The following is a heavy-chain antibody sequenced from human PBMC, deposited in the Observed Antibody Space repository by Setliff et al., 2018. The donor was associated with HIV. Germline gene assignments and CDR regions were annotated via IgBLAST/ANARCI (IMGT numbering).Heavy chain of an antibody. CDR1: GLDIGDYW. J-gene: IGHJ4*01. Sequence: GGSLRLSCVASGLDIGDYWMTLVRQAPGKGLEWVANINPDGNERYYMESVQGRFTSSRDNIQNSLLMQMNSLSADDTAVYYCSRLMHYYDRFWVLWRENYFDSWGRGTLVTVSS. D-gene: IGHD3-22*01. CDR2: INPDGNER. CDR3: SRLMHYYDRFWVLWRENYFDS. V-gene: IGHV3-7*03.